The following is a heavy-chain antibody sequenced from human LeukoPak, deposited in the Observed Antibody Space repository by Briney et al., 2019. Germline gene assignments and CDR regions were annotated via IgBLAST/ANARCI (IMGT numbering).Heavy chain of an antibody. CDR3: ARILYGSSGPYDY. CDR1: GFTFSNYW. V-gene: IGHV3-74*01. CDR2: INSDGSTT. D-gene: IGHD3-22*01. J-gene: IGHJ4*02. Sequence: GGSLRLSCAASGFTFSNYWMHWVRQAPGKGLVWVSRINSDGSTTNYADSVKGRLTISRDNAKNTLYLQMNSLRAEDTAVYYCARILYGSSGPYDYWGQGTLVTVSS.